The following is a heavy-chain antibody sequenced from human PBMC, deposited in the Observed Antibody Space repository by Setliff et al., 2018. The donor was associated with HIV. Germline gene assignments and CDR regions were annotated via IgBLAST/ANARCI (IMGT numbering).Heavy chain of an antibody. J-gene: IGHJ3*02. CDR1: GTSINSHY. D-gene: IGHD3-16*01. CDR3: ARVGAGGAFDI. Sequence: SETLSLTCTVSGTSINSHYWSWIRQPAGKRLEWIGRIYSTGSTNYNPSLKSRVTISVDTSKNQFSLKLSSVSAADTAVYYCARVGAGGAFDIWGQGTMVTVSS. CDR2: IYSTGST. V-gene: IGHV4-4*07.